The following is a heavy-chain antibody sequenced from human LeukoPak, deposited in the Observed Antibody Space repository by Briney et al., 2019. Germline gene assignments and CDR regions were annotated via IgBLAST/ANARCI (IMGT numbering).Heavy chain of an antibody. V-gene: IGHV3-33*06. CDR2: IWHDGSVE. D-gene: IGHD3-16*01. J-gene: IGHJ6*03. Sequence: QPGRSLRLSCTASGFMFSRLGMQWVRQAPGGGLEWVAMIWHDGSVEEYADSVKGRFTISRDNSRNTLYLQMNSLRDDDTAVYYCAKEGDQFRGYLDAWGKGTTVTVSS. CDR1: GFMFSRLG. CDR3: AKEGDQFRGYLDA.